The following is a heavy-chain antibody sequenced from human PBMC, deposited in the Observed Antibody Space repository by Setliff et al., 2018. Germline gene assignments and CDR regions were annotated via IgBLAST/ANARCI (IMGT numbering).Heavy chain of an antibody. V-gene: IGHV3-7*01. D-gene: IGHD2-21*01. CDR1: GFTFSNYW. J-gene: IGHJ4*02. Sequence: GGSLRLSCAASGFTFSNYWMNWFRQAPGKGLEWVANIKEDGGGNNYVDSVKGRFTISRDNAKNSLYLQMNSLRVEDTAIYYCVSTASCSYWGQGTLVTISS. CDR2: IKEDGGGN. CDR3: VSTASCSY.